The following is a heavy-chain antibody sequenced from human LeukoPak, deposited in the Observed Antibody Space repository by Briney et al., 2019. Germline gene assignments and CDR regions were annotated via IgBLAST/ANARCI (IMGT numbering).Heavy chain of an antibody. CDR1: GFIVSSNY. V-gene: IGHV3-53*05. CDR2: IYSGGST. CDR3: AKEVGDTVAVVARYEPLFDY. Sequence: GGSLRLSCAASGFIVSSNYMSWVRQAPGKGLEWVSVIYSGGSTYYADSVKGRFTISRDNSKNTLWLQMNSLRAEDTAVYYCAKEVGDTVAVVARYEPLFDYWGQGTLVTVSS. D-gene: IGHD2-15*01. J-gene: IGHJ4*02.